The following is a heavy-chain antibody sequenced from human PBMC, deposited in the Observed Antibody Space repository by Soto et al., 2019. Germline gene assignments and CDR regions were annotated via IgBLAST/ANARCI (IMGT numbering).Heavy chain of an antibody. CDR2: ISYDGSNK. J-gene: IGHJ4*02. Sequence: PRLSCAASGFTFSSYGMHWVRQAPGKGLEWVAVISYDGSNKYYADSVKGRFTISRDNSKNTLYLQMNSLRAEDTAVYYCASDYGPDYWGQGTLVTVSS. CDR3: ASDYGPDY. V-gene: IGHV3-30*03. CDR1: GFTFSSYG. D-gene: IGHD4-17*01.